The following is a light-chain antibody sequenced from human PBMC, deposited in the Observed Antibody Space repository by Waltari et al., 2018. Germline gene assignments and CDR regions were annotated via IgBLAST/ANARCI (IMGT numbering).Light chain of an antibody. J-gene: IGKJ5*01. V-gene: IGKV4-1*01. CDR1: QSVLYSSNNKNY. CDR2: WAS. CDR3: QQSYTPPPT. Sequence: DIVMTQSPDSLAVSLGERATINCKSSQSVLYSSNNKNYLTWYQQKPGQPPKLLFYWASTRESGVPDRFSGGGSGTDFTLTISSLQAEDVAVYYCQQSYTPPPTFGQGTRLDIK.